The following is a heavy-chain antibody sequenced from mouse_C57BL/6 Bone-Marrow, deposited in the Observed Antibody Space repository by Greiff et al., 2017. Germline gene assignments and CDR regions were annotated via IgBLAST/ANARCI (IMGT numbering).Heavy chain of an antibody. CDR2: INPSSGYT. CDR1: GYTFTGYT. CDR3: ARFTTVVARGFAY. D-gene: IGHD1-1*01. J-gene: IGHJ3*01. V-gene: IGHV1-4*01. Sequence: VQLQQSGAELARPGASVKMSCKASGYTFTGYTMHWVKQRPGQGLEWIGYINPSSGYTKYNQKFKDKATLTADKSSSTAYMQLSSLTSEDSAVYYCARFTTVVARGFAYWGQGTLVTVSA.